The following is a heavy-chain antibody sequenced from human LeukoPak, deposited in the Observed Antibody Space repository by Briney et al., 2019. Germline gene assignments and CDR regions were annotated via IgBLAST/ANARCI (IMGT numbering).Heavy chain of an antibody. D-gene: IGHD4-17*01. CDR2: MSGNSGST. CDR3: AKGHDYGDYGALYYGMDV. J-gene: IGHJ6*02. CDR1: ASTFDVNA. Sequence: GPSLRLSCAASASTFDVNAMHWARLAPGSGLESLSVMSGNSGSTGYADSVKGRFTISRDNAKNSLYLQMNSLRAEDTALYYCAKGHDYGDYGALYYGMDVWGQGTTVTVSS. V-gene: IGHV3-9*01.